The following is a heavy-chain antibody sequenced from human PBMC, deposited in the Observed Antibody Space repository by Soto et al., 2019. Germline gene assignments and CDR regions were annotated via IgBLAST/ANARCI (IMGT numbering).Heavy chain of an antibody. Sequence: LRRSCAASGFTFSSYAMSWVRQAPGKGLEWVSAISGSGGSTYYADSVKGRFTISRDNSKNTLYLQMNSLRAEDTAVYYCAKAHFLVSSVSYYYYCMDVSCPGTTVTVSS. CDR1: GFTFSSYA. D-gene: IGHD3-22*01. CDR3: AKAHFLVSSVSYYYYCMDV. V-gene: IGHV3-23*01. J-gene: IGHJ6*02. CDR2: ISGSGGST.